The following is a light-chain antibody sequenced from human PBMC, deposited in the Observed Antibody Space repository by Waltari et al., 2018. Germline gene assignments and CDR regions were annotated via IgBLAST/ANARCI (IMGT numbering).Light chain of an antibody. CDR2: GAS. V-gene: IGKV3-20*01. Sequence: EIVLTQSPGTLSLSAGGRATLSCRATQSVSSSSLAWYQLRPRQAPRLLVFGASRRATGIPDRLHGSGSGTDFTLTISRLEPDEFALYYCQQYGSSPPASFGPGTKV. CDR1: QSVSSSS. J-gene: IGKJ1*01. CDR3: QQYGSSPPAS.